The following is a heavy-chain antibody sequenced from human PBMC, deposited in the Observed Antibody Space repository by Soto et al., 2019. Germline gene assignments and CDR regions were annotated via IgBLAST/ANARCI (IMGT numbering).Heavy chain of an antibody. Sequence: QVQLVQSGAEVKKPGSSVKVSCKASGGTFSTYPISWVRQAPGQGLESMGGINPIFGTANYTQKLQGRVTLPATEFTTTAYMQVSSLRSDDTAVYYCARLRASNYEAYQHWGQGTLVTVSS. CDR3: ARLRASNYEAYQH. D-gene: IGHD4-4*01. CDR1: GGTFSTYP. V-gene: IGHV1-69*12. CDR2: INPIFGTA. J-gene: IGHJ1*01.